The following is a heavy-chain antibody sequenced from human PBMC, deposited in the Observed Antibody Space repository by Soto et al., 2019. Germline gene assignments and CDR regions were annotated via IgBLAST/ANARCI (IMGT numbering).Heavy chain of an antibody. J-gene: IGHJ4*02. CDR2: IWYDGSNK. D-gene: IGHD3-3*01. Sequence: GGSLRLSCAASGFTFSSYGMHWVRQAPGKGLEWVAVIWYDGSNKYYADSVKGRFTISRDNSKNTLYLKMNSLRAEDTAVHYCARDQGVLRFLEWPTSPEKGNYFDHWGQGTLVTVSS. V-gene: IGHV3-33*01. CDR1: GFTFSSYG. CDR3: ARDQGVLRFLEWPTSPEKGNYFDH.